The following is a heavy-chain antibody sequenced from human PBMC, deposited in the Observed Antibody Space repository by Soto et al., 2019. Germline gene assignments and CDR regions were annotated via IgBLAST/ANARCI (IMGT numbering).Heavy chain of an antibody. D-gene: IGHD6-13*01. V-gene: IGHV3-21*01. Sequence: GGSLRLSCAASGFTFSSYSMNWVRQAPGKGLEWVSSISSSSSYIYYADSVKGRFTISRDNAKNSLFLQMNSLRAEDTAVYYCARDNWAASKNAHAFDIWGQGTMVTVSS. CDR3: ARDNWAASKNAHAFDI. CDR1: GFTFSSYS. J-gene: IGHJ3*02. CDR2: ISSSSSYI.